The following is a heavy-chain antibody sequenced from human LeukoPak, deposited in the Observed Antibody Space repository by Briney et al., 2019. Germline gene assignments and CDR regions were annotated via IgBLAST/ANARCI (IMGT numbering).Heavy chain of an antibody. Sequence: ASETLSLTCTVSGGSISSSGYFWGWIRQPPGKGLEWIGTIYYSGNTYYHPSLQRRVTISVDTSKNQFSLKLSSATAADTAVYYCARHVTIFGAPNWFDPWGQGTLVTVSS. CDR3: ARHVTIFGAPNWFDP. V-gene: IGHV4-39*01. J-gene: IGHJ5*02. CDR1: GGSISSSGYF. CDR2: IYYSGNT. D-gene: IGHD3-3*01.